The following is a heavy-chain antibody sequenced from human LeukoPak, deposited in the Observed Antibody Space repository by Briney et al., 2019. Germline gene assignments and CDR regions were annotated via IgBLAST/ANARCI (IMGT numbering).Heavy chain of an antibody. D-gene: IGHD3-22*01. J-gene: IGHJ4*02. V-gene: IGHV3-7*01. CDR3: ARDHYYYDSSGYFDY. CDR2: IKQDGSEK. Sequence: PGGSLRLSCAASGFTFSSYSMNWVRQAPGKGLEWVANIKQDGSEKYYVDSVKGRFTISRDNAKNSLYLQMNSLRAEDTAVYYCARDHYYYDSSGYFDYWGQGTLVTVSS. CDR1: GFTFSSYS.